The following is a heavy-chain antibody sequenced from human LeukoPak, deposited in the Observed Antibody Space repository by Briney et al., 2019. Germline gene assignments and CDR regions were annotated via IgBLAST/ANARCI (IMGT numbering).Heavy chain of an antibody. J-gene: IGHJ4*02. V-gene: IGHV3-7*01. CDR2: IRQDGSDN. CDR1: GFTFGDYS. CDR3: ARVGSTSWYLDY. D-gene: IGHD2-2*01. Sequence: GGSLRLSCTASGFTFGDYSLSWVRQAPGKGLEWLANIRQDGSDNYDADSVKGRFTFSRDNARNSMYLQMNSLRADDTAVYYCARVGSTSWYLDYWGQGTLVTVSS.